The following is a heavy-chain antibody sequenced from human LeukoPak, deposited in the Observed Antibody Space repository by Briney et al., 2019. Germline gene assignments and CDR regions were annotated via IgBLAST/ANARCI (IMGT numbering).Heavy chain of an antibody. J-gene: IGHJ6*02. CDR3: ARDLGGTVTAWYYYGMDV. CDR1: GFTFSSYS. D-gene: IGHD4-11*01. CDR2: ISSSSSTI. Sequence: GGSLRLSCAASGFTFSSYSMNWVRQAPGKGLEWVSYISSSSSTIYYADSVKGRFTISRDNAKNSLYLQMNSLRAEDTAVYYCARDLGGTVTAWYYYGMDVWGQGTTVTVSS. V-gene: IGHV3-48*01.